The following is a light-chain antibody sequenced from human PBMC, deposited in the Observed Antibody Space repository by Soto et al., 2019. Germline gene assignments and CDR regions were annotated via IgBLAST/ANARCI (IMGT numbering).Light chain of an antibody. CDR3: QKYNSAPWT. J-gene: IGKJ1*01. V-gene: IGKV1-27*01. CDR2: GAS. CDR1: QGISDY. Sequence: DIQMTQSPSSVSASVGDRVTITCRASQGISDYLAWYQQHPGRVPKLLIYGASTLHSVVPSRFSGSGSGTEFTLTISSLQHDDVATYYCQKYNSAPWTFGQGTTVEIK.